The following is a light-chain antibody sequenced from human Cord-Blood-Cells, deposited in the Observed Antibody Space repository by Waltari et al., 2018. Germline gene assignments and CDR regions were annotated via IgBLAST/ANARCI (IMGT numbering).Light chain of an antibody. J-gene: IGLJ1*01. Sequence: QSALTQPASVSGSPGQSITISCTGTSSDVGSYNLVSWYQQHPGKAPKLTIYGGSKRPSGVSNRFSGSKSGNTASLTISGLQAEDEADYYCCSYAGSSTYVFGTGTKVTVL. CDR1: SSDVGSYNL. CDR3: CSYAGSSTYV. V-gene: IGLV2-23*01. CDR2: GGS.